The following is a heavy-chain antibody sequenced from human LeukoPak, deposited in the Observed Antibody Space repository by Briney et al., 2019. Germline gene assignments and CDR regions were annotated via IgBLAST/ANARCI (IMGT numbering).Heavy chain of an antibody. V-gene: IGHV4-34*01. Sequence: SETLSLTCAVYGGSFSGYYWSWIRQPPGKGLEWIGEINHSGSTNYNPSLKSRVTISVDTSKNQFSLKLSSVTAADTAVYYCARGRGMEPSEGPRRGMDVWGQGTTVTVSS. CDR2: INHSGST. J-gene: IGHJ6*02. CDR1: GGSFSGYY. CDR3: ARGRGMEPSEGPRRGMDV. D-gene: IGHD6-6*01.